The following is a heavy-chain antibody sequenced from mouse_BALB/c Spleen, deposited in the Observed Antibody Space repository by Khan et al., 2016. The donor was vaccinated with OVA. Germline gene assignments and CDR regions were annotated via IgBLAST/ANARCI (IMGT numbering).Heavy chain of an antibody. CDR1: GFSLTSYG. CDR2: IWAGGST. V-gene: IGHV2-9*02. Sequence: QVQLKESGPGLVEPSQRLSITCTVSGFSLTSYGVHWVRQTPGKGLEWLGVIWAGGSTNYNSALMSRMSISKDNYKSQVFLKMNSLQTDDTAMYDCARLEDKWGQGTTLTVSS. J-gene: IGHJ2*01. CDR3: ARLEDK.